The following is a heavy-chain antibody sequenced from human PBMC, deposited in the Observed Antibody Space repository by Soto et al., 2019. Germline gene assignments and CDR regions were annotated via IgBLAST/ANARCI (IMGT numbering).Heavy chain of an antibody. V-gene: IGHV5-51*01. CDR2: IQPGDSDT. D-gene: IGHD2-21*01. CDR3: ARHLDWREFDY. Sequence: GESLQDSSIGSAYGFTTHWIGGLRQLPGKGLEWMGIIQPGDSDTRYSPSFQGQVTISADKSISTAYLQWSSLKASDTAMYYCARHLDWREFDYWGQGTL. J-gene: IGHJ4*02. CDR1: AYGFTTHW.